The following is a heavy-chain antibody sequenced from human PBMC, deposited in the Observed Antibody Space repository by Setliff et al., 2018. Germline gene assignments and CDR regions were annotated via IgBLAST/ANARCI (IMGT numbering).Heavy chain of an antibody. CDR3: ARASSGWYSAYYYYMDV. J-gene: IGHJ6*03. CDR1: GGSVNSGYDN. CDR2: INRRGST. D-gene: IGHD6-19*01. Sequence: SETLSLTCTVSGGSVNSGYDNWNWLRQPAGKGLEWIGHINRRGSTNSTPSLKSRVTISLDTSKNQFSLNLTSVTAADTAVYYCARASSGWYSAYYYYMDVWGKGTTVTVSS. V-gene: IGHV4-61*09.